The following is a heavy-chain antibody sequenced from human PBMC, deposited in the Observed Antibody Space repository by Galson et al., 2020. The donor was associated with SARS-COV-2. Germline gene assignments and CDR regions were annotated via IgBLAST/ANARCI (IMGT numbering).Heavy chain of an antibody. D-gene: IGHD2-2*02. J-gene: IGHJ6*02. Sequence: SETLSLTCTVSGGSISSYYWSWIRQPPGKGLEWIGYIYYSGSTNYNPSLKSRVTISVDTSKNQFSLKLSSVTAADTAVYYCARLCSSTSCYNGMDVWGQGTTVTVSS. V-gene: IGHV4-59*08. CDR2: IYYSGST. CDR1: GGSISSYY. CDR3: ARLCSSTSCYNGMDV.